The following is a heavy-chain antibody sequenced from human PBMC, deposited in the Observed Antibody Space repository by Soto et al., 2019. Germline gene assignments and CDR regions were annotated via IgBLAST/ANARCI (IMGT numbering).Heavy chain of an antibody. V-gene: IGHV1-8*01. CDR3: ARGRASGSYYLLDY. J-gene: IGHJ4*02. CDR2: INPNSGNI. Sequence: ASVKVSCKASGDTFTTYDINWVRQATGHGLEWMGWINPNSGNIGYAQRFQGRVTMTRDTAIRTAYMEVSSLRPDDTAVYYCARGRASGSYYLLDYWGQGTLVTVSS. CDR1: GDTFTTYD. D-gene: IGHD3-10*01.